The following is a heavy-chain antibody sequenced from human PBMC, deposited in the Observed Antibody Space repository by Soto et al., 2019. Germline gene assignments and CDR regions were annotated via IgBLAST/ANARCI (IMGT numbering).Heavy chain of an antibody. Sequence: QVQLVESGGGVVQPGRSLRLSCAASGFTFSSYAMHWVRQAPGKGLEWVAVISYDGSNKYYADSVKGRFTISRDISKNALYLHMNSPRAEGTAVSYCSRAGCVLLDFWGQGTLVTVSS. CDR3: SRAGCVLLDF. CDR2: ISYDGSNK. J-gene: IGHJ4*02. D-gene: IGHD2-15*01. V-gene: IGHV3-30-3*01. CDR1: GFTFSSYA.